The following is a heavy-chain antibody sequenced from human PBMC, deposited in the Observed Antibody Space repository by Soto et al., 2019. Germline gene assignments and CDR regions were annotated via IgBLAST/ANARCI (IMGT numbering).Heavy chain of an antibody. CDR2: MNPNSGNT. V-gene: IGHV1-8*01. J-gene: IGHJ6*02. D-gene: IGHD5-18*01. Sequence: VASVKVSCKASGYTFTSYDINWVRQATGQGLEWMGWMNPNSGNTGYAQKFQGRVTMTRNTSISTAYMELSSLRSEDTAVYYCARWGAAMVRDYYGMDVWGQGTTVTVSS. CDR3: ARWGAAMVRDYYGMDV. CDR1: GYTFTSYD.